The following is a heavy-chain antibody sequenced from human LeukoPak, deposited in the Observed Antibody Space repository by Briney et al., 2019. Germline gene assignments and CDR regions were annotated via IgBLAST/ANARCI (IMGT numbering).Heavy chain of an antibody. V-gene: IGHV1-18*01. D-gene: IGHD1-26*01. Sequence: ASVKVSCKASGYTFTSYVSWVRRPPGQGLEGMGWISAYNGNTNYAQKLQGRVTMTTDTSTSTAYMELSSLRSEDTAVYYCARDGERWELLLGFDYWGQGTLVTVSS. J-gene: IGHJ4*02. CDR1: GYTFTSYV. CDR2: ISAYNGNT. CDR3: ARDGERWELLLGFDY.